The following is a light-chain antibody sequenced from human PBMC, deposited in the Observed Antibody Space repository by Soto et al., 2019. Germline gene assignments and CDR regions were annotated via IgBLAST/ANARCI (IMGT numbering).Light chain of an antibody. CDR1: SSNIGSNT. V-gene: IGLV1-44*01. CDR3: AAWDDSLNGVV. Sequence: QSVLTQPPSASGTPGQRVTISCSGSSSNIGSNTVNWYQQLPGTAPKLLIYSNNQRPSGVHDRFSGSKSGTSASLAISGLQSEYEADYYCAAWDDSLNGVVFGGGTKLTVL. CDR2: SNN. J-gene: IGLJ2*01.